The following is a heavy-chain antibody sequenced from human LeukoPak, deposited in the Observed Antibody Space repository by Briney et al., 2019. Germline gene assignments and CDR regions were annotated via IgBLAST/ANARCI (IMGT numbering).Heavy chain of an antibody. CDR3: ARDRAYDFWSGYPGAHFDY. CDR1: GYTFTSYG. V-gene: IGHV1-18*01. Sequence: XSVKVSCKASGYTFTSYGISWVRQAPGQGLEWMGWISAYNGNTNYAQKLQGRVTMTTDTSTSTAYMELRSLRSDDTAVYYCARDRAYDFWSGYPGAHFDYWGQGTLVTVSS. CDR2: ISAYNGNT. D-gene: IGHD3-3*01. J-gene: IGHJ4*02.